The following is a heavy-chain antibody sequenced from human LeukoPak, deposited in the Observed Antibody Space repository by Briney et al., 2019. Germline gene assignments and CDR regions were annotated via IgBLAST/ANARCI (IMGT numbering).Heavy chain of an antibody. CDR2: ISSSGTTI. D-gene: IGHD3-9*01. V-gene: IGHV3-48*03. CDR1: GFIFGSYE. J-gene: IGHJ6*03. Sequence: GGSLRLSCAASGFIFGSYEMNWVRQAPWKGLEWLSYISSSGTTIYYADSVKGRFTISRDNAKNSLYLQMNSLRAEDTAVYYCARSQSSHYDILTGMNYYYYMDVWGKGTTVTVSS. CDR3: ARSQSSHYDILTGMNYYYYMDV.